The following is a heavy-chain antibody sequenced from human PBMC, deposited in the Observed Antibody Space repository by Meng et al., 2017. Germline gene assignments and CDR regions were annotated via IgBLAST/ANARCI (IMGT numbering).Heavy chain of an antibody. D-gene: IGHD3-22*01. Sequence: GESLKISCAASGFTFSSYAMSWVRQAPGKGLEWVSAISGSGGSTYYADSVKGRFTISRDNSKNTLYLQMNSLKTEDTAVYYCTTGMYYYDSSGYITYYFDYWGQGTLVTVSS. CDR1: GFTFSSYA. CDR3: TTGMYYYDSSGYITYYFDY. CDR2: ISGSGGST. J-gene: IGHJ4*02. V-gene: IGHV3-23*01.